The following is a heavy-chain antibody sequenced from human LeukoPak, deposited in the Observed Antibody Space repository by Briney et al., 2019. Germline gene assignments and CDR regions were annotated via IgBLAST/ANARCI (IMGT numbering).Heavy chain of an antibody. CDR3: AKDISSRDFWSGDDAFDI. V-gene: IGHV3-9*01. CDR2: ISWNSGSI. Sequence: GRSLRLSCAASGFTFDDYAMHWVRHAPGKGLEWVSGISWNSGSIGYADSVKGRFTISRDNAKNSLYLQMNSLRAEDTALYYCAKDISSRDFWSGDDAFDIWGQGTMVTVSS. J-gene: IGHJ3*02. CDR1: GFTFDDYA. D-gene: IGHD3-3*01.